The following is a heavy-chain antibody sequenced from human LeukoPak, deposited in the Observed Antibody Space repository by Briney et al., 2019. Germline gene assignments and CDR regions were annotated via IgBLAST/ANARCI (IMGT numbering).Heavy chain of an antibody. CDR3: AREHMVRGVMRLGY. D-gene: IGHD3-10*01. V-gene: IGHV1-69*13. Sequence: GASVKVSCKASGGTFSSYAISWVRQAPGQGLEWMGGIIPIFGTANYAQKFQGRVTITADESTSTAYMELSSLRSEDTAVYYCAREHMVRGVMRLGYWGQGTLVTVSS. J-gene: IGHJ4*02. CDR2: IIPIFGTA. CDR1: GGTFSSYA.